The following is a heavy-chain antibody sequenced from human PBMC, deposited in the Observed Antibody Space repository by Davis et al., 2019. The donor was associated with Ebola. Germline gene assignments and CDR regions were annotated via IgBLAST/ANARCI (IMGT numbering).Heavy chain of an antibody. V-gene: IGHV4-34*01. D-gene: IGHD5-18*01. J-gene: IGHJ6*02. CDR3: ASTYSYGPSSYYGMDV. Sequence: SETLSLTCAVYGGSFSGYYWSWIRQPPGKGLEWIGEINHSGSTNYNPSLKSRVTISVDTYKNQFSLKLSSVTAADTAVYYCASTYSYGPSSYYGMDVWGQGTTVTVSS. CDR2: INHSGST. CDR1: GGSFSGYY.